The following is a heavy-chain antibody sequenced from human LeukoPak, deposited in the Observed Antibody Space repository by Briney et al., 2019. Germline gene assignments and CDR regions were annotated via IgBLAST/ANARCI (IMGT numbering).Heavy chain of an antibody. Sequence: ASVKVSCKASGYTFTSYGISWVRQATGQGLEWMGWMNPNSGNTGYAQKFQGSVTMTRNSSINTAYMELSSLRSEDTAVYYCARGPYSFDPWGQGTLVTVSS. D-gene: IGHD4-11*01. CDR3: ARGPYSFDP. J-gene: IGHJ5*02. CDR1: GYTFTSYG. CDR2: MNPNSGNT. V-gene: IGHV1-8*02.